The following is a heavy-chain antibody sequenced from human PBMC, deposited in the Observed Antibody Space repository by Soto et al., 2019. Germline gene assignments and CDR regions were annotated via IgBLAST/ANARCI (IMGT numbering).Heavy chain of an antibody. D-gene: IGHD6-25*01. CDR1: GGSISSYY. CDR3: ARPHGGSSGWDNWFDP. J-gene: IGHJ5*02. Sequence: PSETLSLTCTVSGGSISSYYWSWIRQPPGKGLDLIGYIYYSGSTNYNPSLKSRVTISVDTSKNQFSLKLSSVTAADTAVYYCARPHGGSSGWDNWFDPWGQGTLVTVSS. V-gene: IGHV4-59*01. CDR2: IYYSGST.